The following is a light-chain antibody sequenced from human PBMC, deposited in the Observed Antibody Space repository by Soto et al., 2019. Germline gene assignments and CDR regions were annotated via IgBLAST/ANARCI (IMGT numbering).Light chain of an antibody. CDR3: SSYAGSNIYV. CDR1: SSDVGSYNY. V-gene: IGLV2-8*01. J-gene: IGLJ1*01. CDR2: EVS. Sequence: QSVLTQPPSASGSPGQSVTISCTGTSSDVGSYNYVSWYQQHPGKAPKLIIYEVSKRPPGVPDRFSGSKSGNTASLSVSGLQAEDDGDYYCSSYAGSNIYVFGTGTKLTVL.